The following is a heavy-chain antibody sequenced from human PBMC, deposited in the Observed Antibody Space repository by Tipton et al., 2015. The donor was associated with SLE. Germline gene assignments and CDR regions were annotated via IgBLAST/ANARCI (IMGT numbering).Heavy chain of an antibody. CDR2: IYPGDSDT. CDR3: FRLQGRCVGGSSEVDCNWFDP. V-gene: IGHV5-51*03. Sequence: VQLVQSGAEVKKSGESLKISCKGSGYSFTTYWIGWVRQLPGKGLEWMANIYPGDSDTKYSPSFQGQIIISADKSTSTASLQWSSLKASDSAIYYCFRLQGRCVGGSSEVDCNWFDPWGQGTLVTVSS. CDR1: GYSFTTYW. J-gene: IGHJ5*02. D-gene: IGHD4-23*01.